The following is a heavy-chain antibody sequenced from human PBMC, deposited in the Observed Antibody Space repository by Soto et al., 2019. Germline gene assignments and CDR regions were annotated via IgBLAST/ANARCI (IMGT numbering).Heavy chain of an antibody. Sequence: SEILSLTCTVSGGSISSYYWSWIRQPPGKGLEWIGYIYYSGSTNYNPSLKSRVTISVDTSKNQFSLKLSSVTAADTAVYYCARVSEGDYFDYWGQGTLVTVSS. CDR1: GGSISSYY. J-gene: IGHJ4*02. CDR2: IYYSGST. CDR3: ARVSEGDYFDY. V-gene: IGHV4-59*01.